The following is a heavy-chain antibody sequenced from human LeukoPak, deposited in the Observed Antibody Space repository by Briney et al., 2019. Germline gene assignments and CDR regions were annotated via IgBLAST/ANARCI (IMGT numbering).Heavy chain of an antibody. D-gene: IGHD5-18*01. V-gene: IGHV6-1*01. CDR2: TYYRSKWYN. CDR1: GDSVSSNSAA. Sequence: SQTLSLTCAISGDSVSSNSAAWNWIRQSPSRGLEWLGRTYYRSKWYNDYAVSVKSRITINPDTSKNQFSLQLNSVTPEDTAVYYCARDSGYSYGYSYYYYYGMDVWGQGTTVTVSS. J-gene: IGHJ6*02. CDR3: ARDSGYSYGYSYYYYYGMDV.